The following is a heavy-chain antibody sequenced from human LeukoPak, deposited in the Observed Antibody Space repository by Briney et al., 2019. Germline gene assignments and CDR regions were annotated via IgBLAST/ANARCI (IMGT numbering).Heavy chain of an antibody. CDR1: GYTFTSYG. V-gene: IGHV1-18*01. CDR3: ARNRGWQQLVRDRFDP. Sequence: ASVKVSCKASGYTFTSYGISWVRQAPGQGLEWMGWLRAYNGNTNYAQKLQGRVTMTTDTSTSTAYMELRSLRSDDTAVYYCARNRGWQQLVRDRFDPWGQGTLVTVSS. J-gene: IGHJ5*02. D-gene: IGHD6-13*01. CDR2: LRAYNGNT.